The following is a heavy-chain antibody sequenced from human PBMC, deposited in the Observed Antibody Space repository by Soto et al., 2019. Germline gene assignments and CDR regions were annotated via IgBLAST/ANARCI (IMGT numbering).Heavy chain of an antibody. D-gene: IGHD3-3*01. CDR2: ISAYNGNT. CDR3: ARGKYYDFWTGYYTARALDP. J-gene: IGHJ5*02. V-gene: IGHV1-18*04. Sequence: ASVKVSCKASGYTFTSCGISWVRQAPGQGLEWMGWISAYNGNTNYAQKLQGRVTMTTDTSTSTAYMELRSLRSDDTAVYYCARGKYYDFWTGYYTARALDPCGQGTPVTVYS. CDR1: GYTFTSCG.